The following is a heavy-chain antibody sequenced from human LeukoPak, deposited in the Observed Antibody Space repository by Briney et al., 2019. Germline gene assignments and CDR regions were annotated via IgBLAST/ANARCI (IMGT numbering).Heavy chain of an antibody. D-gene: IGHD6-13*01. CDR1: GYSISNGYY. CDR2: IYPSGST. V-gene: IGHV4-38-2*02. J-gene: IGHJ5*02. CDR3: ARSYASSWYWNWFDP. Sequence: SETLSLTCTVSGYSISNGYYWDWIRQPPGTGLEWIGSIYPSGSTFYNPALKSRVTISVDTSKNQFSLRLSSVTAADTAVYYCARSYASSWYWNWFDPWGQGTLVTVSS.